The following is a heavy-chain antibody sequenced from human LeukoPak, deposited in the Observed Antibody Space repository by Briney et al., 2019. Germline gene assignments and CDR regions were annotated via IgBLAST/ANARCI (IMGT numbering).Heavy chain of an antibody. Sequence: ASVKVSCKASGYTFINYYMHWVRQAPGQGLEWMGIMNPSGGSATYAQKIQGRVTLTRDASTSTVYMERSSLRSDGTSVYYCARGVYGSGRRLGMDVWGQGTTVTVSS. V-gene: IGHV1-46*01. J-gene: IGHJ6*02. CDR3: ARGVYGSGRRLGMDV. CDR2: MNPSGGSA. D-gene: IGHD3-10*01. CDR1: GYTFINYY.